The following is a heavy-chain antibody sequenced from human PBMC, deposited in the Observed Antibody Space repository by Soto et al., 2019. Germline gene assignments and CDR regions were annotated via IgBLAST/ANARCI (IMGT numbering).Heavy chain of an antibody. CDR3: AGGGYSYGPFDY. V-gene: IGHV3-21*01. Sequence: GGFLRLSCAASGFTFSSYSMNWVRQAPGKGLEWVSSISSSSSYIYYADSVKGRFTVSRDNAKNSLYLQMNSLRAEDTAVYYCAGGGYSYGPFDYWGQGTLVPVSS. J-gene: IGHJ4*02. D-gene: IGHD5-18*01. CDR1: GFTFSSYS. CDR2: ISSSSSYI.